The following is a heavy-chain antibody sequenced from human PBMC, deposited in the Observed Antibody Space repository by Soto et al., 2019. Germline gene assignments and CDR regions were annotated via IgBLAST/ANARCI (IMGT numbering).Heavy chain of an antibody. CDR3: AHRLINTFLGFVTTTSISFDY. D-gene: IGHD3-16*01. V-gene: IGHV2-5*02. CDR2: IYWDDDK. CDR1: GFSLTTSGVG. J-gene: IGHJ4*02. Sequence: QITLKESGPALVKPTQTLTLTCTFSGFSLTTSGVGVGWIRQPPGKAPEWLALIYWDDDKRYKSSLETRITITKDTFKNQVVLTMTNMDPVDTATYYCAHRLINTFLGFVTTTSISFDYWGQGIPVSVSS.